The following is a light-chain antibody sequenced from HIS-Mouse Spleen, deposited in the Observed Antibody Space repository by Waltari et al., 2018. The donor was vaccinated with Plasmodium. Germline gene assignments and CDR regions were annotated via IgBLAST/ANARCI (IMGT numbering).Light chain of an antibody. CDR1: PSVSSY. Sequence: DIVLTQSPATLSLSPGERATLSCRANPSVSSYLAWYHQKPGQAPRLLISDASNRATGIPARFSGSGSGTDFTLTISSLEPEDFAVYYCQQRSNWPALTFGGGTKVEIK. J-gene: IGKJ4*01. CDR3: QQRSNWPALT. CDR2: DAS. V-gene: IGKV3-11*01.